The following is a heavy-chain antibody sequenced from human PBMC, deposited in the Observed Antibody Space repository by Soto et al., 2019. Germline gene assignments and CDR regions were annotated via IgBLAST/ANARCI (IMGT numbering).Heavy chain of an antibody. CDR1: GFDFNSYW. CDR3: AARPLSSWFDY. CDR2: IGRDGSEK. D-gene: IGHD6-13*01. V-gene: IGHV3-7*05. J-gene: IGHJ4*02. Sequence: EVQLVESGGGSVQPGESLRLSCVGSGFDFNSYWMGWVRQAPGKGPQWVANIGRDGSEKSYVDSLKGRFTISRDNARRSVHLQMNSLGVEDTAVYYCAARPLSSWFDYWGRGILVTVSS.